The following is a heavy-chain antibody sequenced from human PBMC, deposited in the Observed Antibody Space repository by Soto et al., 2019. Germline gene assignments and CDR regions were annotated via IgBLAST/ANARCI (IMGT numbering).Heavy chain of an antibody. J-gene: IGHJ6*02. Sequence: EVQLVESGGGLVQPGEFLTLSCAASGFTFSNYWMHWVRQVPGKGLMWISRINSDGSIANYADALKGRFTISRDNAKNTVFLQMNSPRAEDTALYYCARGLRGYYGMDVWAKGPRSPSP. CDR3: ARGLRGYYGMDV. CDR1: GFTFSNYW. V-gene: IGHV3-74*01. CDR2: INSDGSIA.